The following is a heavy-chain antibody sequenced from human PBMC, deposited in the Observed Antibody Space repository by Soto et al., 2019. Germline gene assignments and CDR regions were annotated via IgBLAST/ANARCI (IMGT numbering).Heavy chain of an antibody. Sequence: GGSLRLSCAASGFTISSNAMYWVRQAPGKGLEWVSAISDRGDTTHYADSVKGRFTISRDNARNSLHLQMNSLRAEDTAVYYCARASGQYFDYWGQGTLVTVSS. CDR2: ISDRGDTT. CDR1: GFTISSNA. V-gene: IGHV3-23*01. J-gene: IGHJ4*02. CDR3: ARASGQYFDY.